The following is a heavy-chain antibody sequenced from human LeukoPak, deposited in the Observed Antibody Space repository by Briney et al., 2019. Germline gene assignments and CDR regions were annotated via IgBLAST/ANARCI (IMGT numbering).Heavy chain of an antibody. Sequence: TSETLSLTCTVSGASITSSNYYWLWLRQPPGKGLEWIGSIYYSGSTYYNPSLKSRVTISVDTSKNQFSLKLSSVTAADTAVYYCARDQGIAAAGSNWFDPWGQGTLVTVSS. D-gene: IGHD6-13*01. CDR3: ARDQGIAAAGSNWFDP. J-gene: IGHJ5*02. CDR2: IYYSGST. V-gene: IGHV4-39*07. CDR1: GASITSSNYY.